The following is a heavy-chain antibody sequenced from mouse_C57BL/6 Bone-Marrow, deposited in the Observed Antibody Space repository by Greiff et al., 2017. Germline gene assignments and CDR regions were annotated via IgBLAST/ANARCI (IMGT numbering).Heavy chain of an antibody. CDR2: IYPRSGNT. J-gene: IGHJ4*01. Sequence: VQLQQSGAELARPGASVTLSCKASGYTFTSYGISWVKQRTGQGLEWIGEIYPRSGNTYYNEKFKGKATLTADKSSSTAYMELRSLTSEDSVVYVCARRAYYGSSYGAMDYWGQGTSVTVSS. CDR3: ARRAYYGSSYGAMDY. V-gene: IGHV1-81*01. CDR1: GYTFTSYG. D-gene: IGHD1-1*01.